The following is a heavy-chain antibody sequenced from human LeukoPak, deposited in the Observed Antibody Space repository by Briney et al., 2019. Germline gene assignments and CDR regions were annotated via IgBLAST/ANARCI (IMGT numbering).Heavy chain of an antibody. CDR2: INPNSGGT. CDR3: TREYDSSGYSVFFDY. J-gene: IGHJ4*02. D-gene: IGHD3-22*01. V-gene: IGHV1-2*04. CDR1: GYTFTGYY. Sequence: ASVKVSCKASGYTFTGYYMHWVRQAPGQGLEWMGWINPNSGGTNYAQKFQGWVTMTRDTSISTAYMELSRLRSDDTAVYYCTREYDSSGYSVFFDYWGQGTLVTVSS.